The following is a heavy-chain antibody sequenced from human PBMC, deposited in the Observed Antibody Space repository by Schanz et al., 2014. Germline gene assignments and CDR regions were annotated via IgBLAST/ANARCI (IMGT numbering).Heavy chain of an antibody. Sequence: EVQLVESGGGLVQPGRSLRLSCAASGFPFNEYGMLWVRQAPGKGLEWVSSISWNSGSIDYADSVKGRFTISRDNAKNSLSLQMNSLRTEDTALYYCAKDGIMVQGVIWERYFDSWGQGTLVTVSS. V-gene: IGHV3-9*01. CDR1: GFPFNEYG. J-gene: IGHJ4*02. CDR3: AKDGIMVQGVIWERYFDS. CDR2: ISWNSGSI. D-gene: IGHD3-10*01.